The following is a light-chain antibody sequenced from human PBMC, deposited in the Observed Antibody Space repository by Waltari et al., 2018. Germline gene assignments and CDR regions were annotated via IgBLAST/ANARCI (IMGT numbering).Light chain of an antibody. CDR2: KAS. CDR1: QNIDNS. V-gene: IGKV1-5*03. Sequence: DIQMTQSPSPLSASIGDRVTNTCRASQNIDNSLAWYQQKPRKAPKHLIYKASSVESGDPSRFSASGSGTEFTLTISSLQPDDFATYYCQQYNSFSTFGQGTKLDI. J-gene: IGKJ2*01. CDR3: QQYNSFST.